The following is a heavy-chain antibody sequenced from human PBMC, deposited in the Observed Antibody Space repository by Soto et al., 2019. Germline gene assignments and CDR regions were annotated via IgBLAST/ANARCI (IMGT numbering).Heavy chain of an antibody. V-gene: IGHV1-46*03. J-gene: IGHJ3*02. D-gene: IGHD3-16*01. Sequence: GASVKVSCKASGYTFTSYYRHWVRQAPGQGLEWMGIINPSGGSTSYAQKFQGRVTMTRDTSTSTVYMELSSLRSEDTAVYYCARSSAHLGAIWGLVSDAFDIWGQGTMVTV. CDR3: ARSSAHLGAIWGLVSDAFDI. CDR1: GYTFTSYY. CDR2: INPSGGST.